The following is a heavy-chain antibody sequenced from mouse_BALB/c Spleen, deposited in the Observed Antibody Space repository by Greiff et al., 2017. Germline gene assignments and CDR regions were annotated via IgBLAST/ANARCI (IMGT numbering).Heavy chain of an antibody. Sequence: VKLQESGPGLVAPSESLSITCTVSGFSLSSYSVHWVRQPPGKGLEWLGMIWGGGSTDYNTALKSRLSTSKDNSKSQVFLKMNSLQTDDNAMYYYASLYYYAMDYWGQGTSVTVSS. V-gene: IGHV2-6-4*01. D-gene: IGHD6-5*01. J-gene: IGHJ4*01. CDR2: IWGGGST. CDR1: GFSLSSYS. CDR3: ASLYYYAMDY.